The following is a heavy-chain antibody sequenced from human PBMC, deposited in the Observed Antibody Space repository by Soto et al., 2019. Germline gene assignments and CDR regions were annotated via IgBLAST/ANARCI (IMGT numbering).Heavy chain of an antibody. Sequence: LSLTCSVSGGSISGSYWSWIRQAPGKGLEWVGFIRRKAYGGTTDYAASVKGRLTISRDDSKSIAYLYMNSLKIEDTAVYYCTRSLAIDFDSWGQGTLVTVSS. CDR3: TRSLAIDFDS. CDR2: IRRKAYGGTT. J-gene: IGHJ4*02. CDR1: GGSISGSY. V-gene: IGHV3-49*03.